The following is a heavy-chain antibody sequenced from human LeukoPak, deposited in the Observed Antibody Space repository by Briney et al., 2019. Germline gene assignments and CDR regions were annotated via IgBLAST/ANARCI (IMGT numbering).Heavy chain of an antibody. J-gene: IGHJ6*03. Sequence: SETLSLTCTVSGCSISSYYWSWIRQPPGKGLEWIGYIYYSGSTNYNPSLKSRVTISVDTSKNQFSLKLSSVTAAGTAVYYCARVAGGSGNYRNYYYYYYMDVWGKGTTVIVSS. V-gene: IGHV4-59*01. CDR1: GCSISSYY. D-gene: IGHD3-3*01. CDR3: ARVAGGSGNYRNYYYYYYMDV. CDR2: IYYSGST.